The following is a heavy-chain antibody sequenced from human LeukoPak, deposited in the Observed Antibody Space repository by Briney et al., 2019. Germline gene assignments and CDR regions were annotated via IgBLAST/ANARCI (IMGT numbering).Heavy chain of an antibody. CDR1: GGSFSGYY. CDR3: ARRELLWFGELIDY. J-gene: IGHJ4*02. D-gene: IGHD3-10*01. CDR2: INHSGST. Sequence: SETLSLTCAVYGGSFSGYYWSWIRQPPGKGLEWIGEINHSGSTYYNPSLKSRVTISVDTSKNQFSLKLSSVTAADTAVYYCARRELLWFGELIDYWGQGTLVTVSS. V-gene: IGHV4-34*01.